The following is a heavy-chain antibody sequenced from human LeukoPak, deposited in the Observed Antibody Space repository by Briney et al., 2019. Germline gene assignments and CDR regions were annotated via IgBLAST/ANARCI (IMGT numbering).Heavy chain of an antibody. J-gene: IGHJ4*02. CDR3: ARVVGATTGWYFDY. CDR2: IYYSGST. D-gene: IGHD1-26*01. CDR1: GGSISSSSYY. Sequence: SETLSLTCTVSGGSISSSSYYWGWIRQPPGKGLEWIGSIYYSGSTYYNPSLKSRVTISVDTSKNQFSLKLSSVTAADTAVYYCARVVGATTGWYFDYWGQGTLVTVSS. V-gene: IGHV4-39*07.